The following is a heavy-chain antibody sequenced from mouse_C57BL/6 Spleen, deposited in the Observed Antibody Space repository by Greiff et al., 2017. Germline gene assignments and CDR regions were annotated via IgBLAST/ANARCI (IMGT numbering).Heavy chain of an antibody. CDR1: GFTFSDYG. J-gene: IGHJ3*01. Sequence: EVKLMESGGGLVKPGGSLKLSCAASGFTFSDYGMHWVRQAPEKGLEWVAYISSGRSTIYYADTVKGRFTISRDNAKNTLFLQMTSLRSEDTAMYYCAEDYPAWFAYWGQGALVTVSA. CDR3: AEDYPAWFAY. D-gene: IGHD2-4*01. V-gene: IGHV5-17*01. CDR2: ISSGRSTI.